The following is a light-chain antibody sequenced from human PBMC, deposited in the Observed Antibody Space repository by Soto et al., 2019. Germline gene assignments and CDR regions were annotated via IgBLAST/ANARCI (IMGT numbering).Light chain of an antibody. J-gene: IGLJ7*01. CDR3: AAWDDSLSGAV. V-gene: IGLV1-47*01. CDR2: TNN. CDR1: SSNIGSNY. Sequence: QSVLTQPPSASVTPGQRVTISCSGSSSNIGSNYVYWYQQLPGTAPKLLIYTNNQRPSGVPDRFSGSKSGTSASLAISGLRSEDEADYYCAAWDDSLSGAVFGGGTPLTVL.